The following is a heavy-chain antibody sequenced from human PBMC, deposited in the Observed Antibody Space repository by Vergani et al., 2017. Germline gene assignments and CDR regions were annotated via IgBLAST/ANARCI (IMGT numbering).Heavy chain of an antibody. CDR1: GGSISSGDYY. J-gene: IGHJ5*02. D-gene: IGHD2-21*01. V-gene: IGHV4-30-4*01. CDR2: IYYSGST. Sequence: QVQLQESGPGLVKPSQTLSLTCTVSGGSISSGDYYWSWIRQPPGKGLEWIGYIYYSGSTYYNPSLKSRVTISVDTSKNQFSLKLSSVTAADTAVYYCARYCGGDCPIAPGNWFDPWGQGTLVTVSS. CDR3: ARYCGGDCPIAPGNWFDP.